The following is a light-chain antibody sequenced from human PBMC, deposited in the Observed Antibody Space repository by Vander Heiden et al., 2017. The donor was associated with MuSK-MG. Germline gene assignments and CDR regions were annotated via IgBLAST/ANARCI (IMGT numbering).Light chain of an antibody. CDR1: NTGSKS. CDR3: QVWDSSSDHPEDVV. Sequence: PSVSVAPGQTARITCGGNNTGSKSVHWYQQKPGQAPVLVAYDDSDRPSGIPERFSGSNSGNTATLTISRVEAGDEADYYCQVWDSSSDHPEDVVFGGGTKLTVL. V-gene: IGLV3-21*02. CDR2: DDS. J-gene: IGLJ2*01.